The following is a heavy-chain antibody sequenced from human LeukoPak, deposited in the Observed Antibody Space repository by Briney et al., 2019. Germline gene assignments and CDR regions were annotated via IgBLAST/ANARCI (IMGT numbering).Heavy chain of an antibody. Sequence: PGRSLRLSCAASGFTFNNYGMHWVRQAPGKGLEWVAVISYDGSNKYYADSVKGRFTISRDNSKNTLYLQMNSLRAEDTAVYYCANENYYDSSGYVDHWGQGTLVTVSS. CDR2: ISYDGSNK. CDR3: ANENYYDSSGYVDH. CDR1: GFTFNNYG. J-gene: IGHJ4*02. V-gene: IGHV3-30*18. D-gene: IGHD3-22*01.